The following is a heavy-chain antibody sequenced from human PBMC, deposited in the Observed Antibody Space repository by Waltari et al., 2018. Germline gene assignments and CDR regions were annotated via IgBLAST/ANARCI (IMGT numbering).Heavy chain of an antibody. CDR2: MNQSGST. CDR1: GGSFSGYY. V-gene: IGHV4-34*01. CDR3: ARGRTQGWFDP. Sequence: QVQLQQWGAGLLKPSETLSLTCAVSGGSFSGYYWSCIRQPPAKGLEWIGEMNQSGSTNYTPALKGRVTISVDTSKNQFSLKLSSVTAADTAVYYCARGRTQGWFDPWGQGTLVTVSS. J-gene: IGHJ5*02.